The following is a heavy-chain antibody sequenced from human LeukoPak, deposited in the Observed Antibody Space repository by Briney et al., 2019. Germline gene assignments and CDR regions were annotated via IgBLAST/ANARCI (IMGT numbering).Heavy chain of an antibody. CDR3: ASPPYYYGSGSSPGWFDP. CDR2: INHSGST. D-gene: IGHD3-10*01. Sequence: PSETLSLTCAVYGGSFSGYYWSWIRQPPGKGLEWIGEINHSGSTNYNPSLKSRVTISVDTSKNQFSLKLSSVTAADTAVYYCASPPYYYGSGSSPGWFDPWGQGTLVTVSS. V-gene: IGHV4-34*01. CDR1: GGSFSGYY. J-gene: IGHJ5*02.